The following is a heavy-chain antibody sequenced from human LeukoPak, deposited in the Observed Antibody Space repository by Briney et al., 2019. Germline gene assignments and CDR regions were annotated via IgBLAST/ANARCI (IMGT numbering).Heavy chain of an antibody. CDR3: AKDKIAGDGRWYFEY. CDR2: MIGRGTT. D-gene: IGHD3-10*01. CDR1: GFSLTTYA. V-gene: IGHV3-23*01. J-gene: IGHJ4*02. Sequence: GGSLRLSCVTSGFSLTTYAVGWVRQAPGKGLEWVSGMIGRGTTYYADSVKGRFVISRDNSKNTVYLQMNSLRAEDTALYFCAKDKIAGDGRWYFEYWGQGTLVTVSS.